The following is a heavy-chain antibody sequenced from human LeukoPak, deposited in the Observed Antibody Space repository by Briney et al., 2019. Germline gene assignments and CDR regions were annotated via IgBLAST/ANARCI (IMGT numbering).Heavy chain of an antibody. D-gene: IGHD3-3*01. J-gene: IGHJ4*02. CDR1: GYTFTSYG. CDR2: ISAYNDNT. V-gene: IGHV1-18*01. Sequence: ASVKVSCKASGYTFTSYGISWVRQAPGQGLEWMGWISAYNDNTNYAQKLQGRVTMTTDTSTSTAYMELRSLRSDDTAVYYCARDTPFGYYDFSSGYYTAFDYWGQGTLVTVSS. CDR3: ARDTPFGYYDFSSGYYTAFDY.